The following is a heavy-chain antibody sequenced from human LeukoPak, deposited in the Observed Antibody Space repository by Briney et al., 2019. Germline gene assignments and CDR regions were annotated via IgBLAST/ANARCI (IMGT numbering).Heavy chain of an antibody. J-gene: IGHJ4*02. CDR1: GFTVSSNY. D-gene: IGHD2-2*01. CDR2: ISDSGSSI. V-gene: IGHV3-11*04. Sequence: GGSLRLSCAASGFTVSSNYMSWVRQAPGKGLEWVSYISDSGSSIYYADSVKGRFTISRDNAKNSLYLQMNSLRGEDTAVYYCARDMGYCSSSNCYTYYLDYWGQGTLVTVSS. CDR3: ARDMGYCSSSNCYTYYLDY.